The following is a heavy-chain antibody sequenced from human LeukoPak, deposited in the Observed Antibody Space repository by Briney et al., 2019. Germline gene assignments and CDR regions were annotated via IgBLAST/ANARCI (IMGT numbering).Heavy chain of an antibody. CDR2: IRYDGSDK. Sequence: GGSLTLSCAASGFTFRNFGMHWVRQAPGKGLEWVAFIRYDGSDKYYADSVKGRFTISRDISKNTLYLQMNSLRAEDTAVYYCANLYQDYWGQGTLVTVSS. CDR3: ANLYQDY. D-gene: IGHD3-16*01. J-gene: IGHJ4*02. CDR1: GFTFRNFG. V-gene: IGHV3-30*02.